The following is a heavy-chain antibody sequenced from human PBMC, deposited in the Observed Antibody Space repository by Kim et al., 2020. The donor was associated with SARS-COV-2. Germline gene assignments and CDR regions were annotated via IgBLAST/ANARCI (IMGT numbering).Heavy chain of an antibody. J-gene: IGHJ5*01. D-gene: IGHD1-1*01. V-gene: IGHV3-23*01. CDR3: AKVGRPNTRDMWFDS. CDR1: GFWLSTYA. Sequence: GGSLRLSCATSGFWLSTYAMHWVRQAPGKGLQWVSSIYSGAGSDGGDDTRYADSVKGRFSITKDDSKNTVYLEMKNLRDDDTALYYCAKVGRPNTRDMWFDSWGKETLVTVSS. CDR2: IYSGAGSDGGD.